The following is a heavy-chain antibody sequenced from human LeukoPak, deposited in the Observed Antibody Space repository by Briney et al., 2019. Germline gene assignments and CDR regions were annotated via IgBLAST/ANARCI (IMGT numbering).Heavy chain of an antibody. D-gene: IGHD2-8*02. Sequence: GGSLRLSCAASGFTFSSYWMHWVRQAPGKGLVWVSRINSDGSSTSYADSVKGRFTISRDNAKNTLYLQMNSLRAEDTAVYYCAGAGSISYWFGYYFDYWGQGTLVTVSS. CDR2: INSDGSST. CDR1: GFTFSSYW. V-gene: IGHV3-74*01. CDR3: AGAGSISYWFGYYFDY. J-gene: IGHJ4*02.